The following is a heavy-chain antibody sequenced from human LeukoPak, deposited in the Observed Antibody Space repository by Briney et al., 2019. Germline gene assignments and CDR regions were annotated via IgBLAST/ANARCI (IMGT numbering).Heavy chain of an antibody. D-gene: IGHD5-24*01. CDR1: GGTFSSYA. V-gene: IGHV7-4-1*02. Sequence: ASVKVSCKASGGTFSSYAISWVRQAPGQGLEWMGWINTNTGNPTYAQGFTGRFVFSLDTSVSTAYLQISSLKAEDTAVYYCARVKSEMATITHFDYWGQGTLVTVSS. J-gene: IGHJ4*02. CDR2: INTNTGNP. CDR3: ARVKSEMATITHFDY.